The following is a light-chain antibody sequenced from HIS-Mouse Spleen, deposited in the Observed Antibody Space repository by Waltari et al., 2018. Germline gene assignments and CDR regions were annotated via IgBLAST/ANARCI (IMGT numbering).Light chain of an antibody. CDR1: QSVSRSY. CDR2: GAS. Sequence: ELVLTQSPGTLSLSPGERATPSCRASQSVSRSYLPWYQQKPGQDPRPLIYGASSRATGIPDRFSGSGSGTDFTLNISRLEPEDFAVYYCQQYGSSPWTFGQGTKVEIK. CDR3: QQYGSSPWT. J-gene: IGKJ1*01. V-gene: IGKV3-20*01.